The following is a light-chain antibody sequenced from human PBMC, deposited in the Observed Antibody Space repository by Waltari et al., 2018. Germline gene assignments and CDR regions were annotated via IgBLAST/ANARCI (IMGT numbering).Light chain of an antibody. CDR3: QSYDSSNPGV. Sequence: QQDPGSSPATLMYEDNQRTSGVPERFSGSIDSTASSASLTIAGLKTEDEADYYCQSYDSSNPGVCGGGTELTGL. J-gene: IGLJ3*02. CDR2: EDN. V-gene: IGLV6-57*01.